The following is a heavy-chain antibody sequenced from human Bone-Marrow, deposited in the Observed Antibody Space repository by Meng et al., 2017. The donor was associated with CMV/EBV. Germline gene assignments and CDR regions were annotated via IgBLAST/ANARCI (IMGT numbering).Heavy chain of an antibody. V-gene: IGHV3-30-3*01. Sequence: GESLKISCAASGFTFSSYAMHWVRQAPGKGLEWVAVISYDGSNKYYADSVKGRFTISRDNSKNTLYLQMNSLRAEDTAVYYCARTDIVVVPWFAPWGQGNRVIGAS. CDR1: GFTFSSYA. CDR2: ISYDGSNK. CDR3: ARTDIVVVPWFAP. D-gene: IGHD2-2*01. J-gene: IGHJ5*02.